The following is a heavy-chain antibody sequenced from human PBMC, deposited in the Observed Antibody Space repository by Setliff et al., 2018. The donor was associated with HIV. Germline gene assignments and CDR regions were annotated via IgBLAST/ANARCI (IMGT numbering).Heavy chain of an antibody. CDR2: ISGSGGDT. CDR3: AKASVTSIQYFDY. J-gene: IGHJ4*02. CDR1: GFTFINYA. Sequence: LRLSCAASGFTFINYAMSWVRQAPGKGLEWVSGISGSGGDTYYADSVKGRFTISRDKSKNTLSLQMNSLRAEDTAVYYCAKASVTSIQYFDYWGQGTLVTVSS. D-gene: IGHD2-2*02. V-gene: IGHV3-23*01.